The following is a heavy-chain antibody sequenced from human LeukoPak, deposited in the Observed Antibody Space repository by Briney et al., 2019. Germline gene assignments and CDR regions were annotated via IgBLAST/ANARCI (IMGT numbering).Heavy chain of an antibody. CDR3: AKGGSSWSLYYYYYGMDV. Sequence: GGSLRLSCAASGFTFSSYGMHWVRQAPGKGLEWVAVISYDGSNKYYVDSVKGRFTISRDNSKNTLYLQMNSLRAEDTAVYYCAKGGSSWSLYYYYYGMDVWGQGTTVTVSS. CDR1: GFTFSSYG. V-gene: IGHV3-30*18. CDR2: ISYDGSNK. J-gene: IGHJ6*02. D-gene: IGHD6-13*01.